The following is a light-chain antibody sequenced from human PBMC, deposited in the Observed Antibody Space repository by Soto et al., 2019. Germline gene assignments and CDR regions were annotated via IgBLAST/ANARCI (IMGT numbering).Light chain of an antibody. Sequence: QSVLTQPPSASRTPXXXXXXXXSGSSCNIGRNPVYWYQQVPGTAPKLLFYTNDQRPSGVPDRFSGSKSGTSASLAISGRRSDEEADDYCAAWDDSLSGPVFGGGTKVTVL. V-gene: IGLV1-47*02. CDR2: TND. CDR1: SCNIGRNP. CDR3: AAWDDSLSGPV. J-gene: IGLJ3*02.